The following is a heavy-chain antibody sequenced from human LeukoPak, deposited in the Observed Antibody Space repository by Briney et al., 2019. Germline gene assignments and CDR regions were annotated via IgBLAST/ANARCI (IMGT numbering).Heavy chain of an antibody. Sequence: GGSLRLSCAASGFTFSSYGMSGVRQAPGKGLEWVSAISGSGGSTYYADSVKGRFTISRDNSKNTLYLQMNSLRAEDTAVYYCAKETLYSYGYLDYWGQGTLVTVSS. CDR2: ISGSGGST. CDR1: GFTFSSYG. D-gene: IGHD5-18*01. J-gene: IGHJ4*02. V-gene: IGHV3-23*01. CDR3: AKETLYSYGYLDY.